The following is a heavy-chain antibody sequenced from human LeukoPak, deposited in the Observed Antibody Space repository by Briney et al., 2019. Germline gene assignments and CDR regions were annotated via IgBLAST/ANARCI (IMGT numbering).Heavy chain of an antibody. J-gene: IGHJ6*02. V-gene: IGHV1-8*02. D-gene: IGHD3-10*01. CDR2: MNPNSGNT. Sequence: ASVKVSCKASGGTFSSYAISWVRQAPGQGLEWMGWMNPNSGNTGYAQKFQGRVTMTRNTSISTAYMELSSLRSEDTAVYYCARGPVLLWFGEPHYYGMDVWGQGTTVTVSS. CDR1: GGTFSSYA. CDR3: ARGPVLLWFGEPHYYGMDV.